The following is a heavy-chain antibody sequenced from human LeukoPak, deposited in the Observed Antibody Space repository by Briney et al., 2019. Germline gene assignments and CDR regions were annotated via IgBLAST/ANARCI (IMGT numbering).Heavy chain of an antibody. J-gene: IGHJ4*02. Sequence: PGESLRLSCAASGFTLSTYGMSWVRQAPGKGLEWVSGISGSGGTTYYADSVKGRFTISRDNSKNTLYLQMNSLTAEDTAIYYCAKSWLRLGGDYWGQGTLVTVSS. CDR1: GFTLSTYG. CDR2: ISGSGGTT. D-gene: IGHD3-16*01. V-gene: IGHV3-23*01. CDR3: AKSWLRLGGDY.